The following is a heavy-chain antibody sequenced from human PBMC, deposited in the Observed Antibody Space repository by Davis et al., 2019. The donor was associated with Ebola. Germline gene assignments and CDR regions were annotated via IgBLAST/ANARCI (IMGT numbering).Heavy chain of an antibody. CDR2: IYYSGST. J-gene: IGHJ4*02. CDR1: GGSISSYY. Sequence: SETLSLTCTVSGGSISSYYWSWIRQPPGKGLEWIGYIYYSGSTNYNPSLKSRVTISVDTSKNQFSLKLSPVTAADTAVYYCARRDSGYDVGTFDYWGQGTLVTVSS. V-gene: IGHV4-59*01. D-gene: IGHD5-12*01. CDR3: ARRDSGYDVGTFDY.